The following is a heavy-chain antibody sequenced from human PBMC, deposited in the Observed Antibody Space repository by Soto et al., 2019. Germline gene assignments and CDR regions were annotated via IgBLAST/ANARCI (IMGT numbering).Heavy chain of an antibody. Sequence: PSETLSLTCSVSGGSINSSSYFWGWVRQPPGKGLEGIGCFYYSGSTYYNPSLRSRVTISVDTSKNQFSLKLSSVTAADTAVFYCARHYSSGSRNWFDPWCQGTLVTVSS. V-gene: IGHV4-39*01. J-gene: IGHJ5*02. CDR3: ARHYSSGSRNWFDP. CDR2: FYYSGST. D-gene: IGHD6-19*01. CDR1: GGSINSSSYF.